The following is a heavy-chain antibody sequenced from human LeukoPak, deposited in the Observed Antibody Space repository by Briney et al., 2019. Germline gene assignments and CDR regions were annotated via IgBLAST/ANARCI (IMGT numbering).Heavy chain of an antibody. D-gene: IGHD3-10*01. Sequence: TGGSLRLSCAASGFTFSSHGMNWVRQAPGKGLEWVSGISPSGDITYYADSVKGRFTISRDNSKNTLYLEVISLTAEDTAVYYCAKDDAWLRFGEWSQGTLVTVSS. J-gene: IGHJ4*02. CDR2: ISPSGDIT. CDR3: AKDDAWLRFGE. CDR1: GFTFSSHG. V-gene: IGHV3-23*01.